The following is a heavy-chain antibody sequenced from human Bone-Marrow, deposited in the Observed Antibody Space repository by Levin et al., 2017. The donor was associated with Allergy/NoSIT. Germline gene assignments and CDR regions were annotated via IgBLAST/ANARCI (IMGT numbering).Heavy chain of an antibody. V-gene: IGHV3-23*01. Sequence: GGSLRLSCAASGFTFSNYAMTWVRQAPGKGLEWVSGITSNGGGTFYADSVKGRFTISRDNSKNTLYLQMNSLSAEDTAMYYCAKALGSIEGKWWDDYWGQGTLVTVSS. D-gene: IGHD2-15*01. J-gene: IGHJ4*02. CDR3: AKALGSIEGKWWDDY. CDR1: GFTFSNYA. CDR2: ITSNGGGT.